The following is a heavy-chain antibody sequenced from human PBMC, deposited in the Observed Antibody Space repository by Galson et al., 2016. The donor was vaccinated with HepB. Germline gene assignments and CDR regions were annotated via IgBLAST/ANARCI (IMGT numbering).Heavy chain of an antibody. CDR1: GYSFTSFP. CDR2: FSRGNGNT. Sequence: SVKVSCKASGYSFTSFPMHWLRQAPGQGLEWMGWFSRGNGNTKYLQKLQDRVSFTGDTSANTVYLELSNLTYEDTAVYFCARGKGFLSWYGMDVWGQGTTVIVSS. CDR3: ARGKGFLSWYGMDV. V-gene: IGHV1-3*01. D-gene: IGHD2/OR15-2a*01. J-gene: IGHJ6*02.